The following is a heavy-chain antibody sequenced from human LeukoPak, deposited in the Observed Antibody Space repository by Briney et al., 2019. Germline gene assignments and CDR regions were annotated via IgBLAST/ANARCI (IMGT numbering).Heavy chain of an antibody. V-gene: IGHV4-59*01. CDR2: IYYTGST. CDR3: AAGTDWFDP. D-gene: IGHD6-13*01. J-gene: IGHJ5*02. Sequence: SETLSLTCSVSGGSISSYYWSWIRQPPGKGLEWIGYIYYTGSTNYNPSLKSRVTISVDTSKNQFSLNLSSVTAADTAVYYAAAGTDWFDPWGQGTLVTVSS. CDR1: GGSISSYY.